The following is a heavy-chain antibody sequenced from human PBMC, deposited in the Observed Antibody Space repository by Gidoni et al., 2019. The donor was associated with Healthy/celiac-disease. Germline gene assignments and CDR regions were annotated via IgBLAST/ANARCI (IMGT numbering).Heavy chain of an antibody. V-gene: IGHV3-23*01. Sequence: EVQLLESGGGLVQPGGSLRLSCAASGFTFSSYAMSSVRQAPGKGLEWVSAISGSGGSTYYADSVKGRFTISRENSKNTLYLQMNSLRAEDTAVYYCAKEGGVGGISYCSSTSCYSRMLDYWGQGTLVTVSS. D-gene: IGHD2-2*01. J-gene: IGHJ4*02. CDR3: AKEGGVGGISYCSSTSCYSRMLDY. CDR2: ISGSGGST. CDR1: GFTFSSYA.